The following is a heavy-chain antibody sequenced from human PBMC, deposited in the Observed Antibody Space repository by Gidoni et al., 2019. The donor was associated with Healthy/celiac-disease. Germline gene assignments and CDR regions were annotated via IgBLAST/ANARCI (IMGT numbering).Heavy chain of an antibody. V-gene: IGHV4-39*07. D-gene: IGHD6-13*01. CDR2: IYYRGDT. CDR1: AGSISSSDYY. CDR3: ARDVRYSSSWSHFDY. J-gene: IGHJ4*02. Sequence: QLQLQESGPGLAKLSETLSLTCTASAGSISSSDYYWGWVRQPPGTGLEWIGTIYYRGDTYYNPSLKSRVTISVDMSRNQFSLWLTSGTAADTAMYYCARDVRYSSSWSHFDYWGQGILVTVSS.